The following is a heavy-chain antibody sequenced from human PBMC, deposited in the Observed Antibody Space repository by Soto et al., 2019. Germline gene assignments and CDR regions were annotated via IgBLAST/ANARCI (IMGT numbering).Heavy chain of an antibody. Sequence: ASVKVSCKASGYTFTSYYINWVRQATGQGLEWMGWMNPNSGNTGYAQKFQGRVTMTRNTSISTAYMELSSLRSEDTAVYYCARAYYDFWSGYYFVGYWGQGTLVSVSS. J-gene: IGHJ4*02. CDR3: ARAYYDFWSGYYFVGY. V-gene: IGHV1-8*01. CDR1: GYTFTSYY. CDR2: MNPNSGNT. D-gene: IGHD3-3*01.